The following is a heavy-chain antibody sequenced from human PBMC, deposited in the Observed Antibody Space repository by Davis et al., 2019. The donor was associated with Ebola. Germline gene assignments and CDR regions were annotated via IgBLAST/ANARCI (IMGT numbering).Heavy chain of an antibody. CDR1: GFTLNNYW. Sequence: GESLKISCRASGFTLNNYWINWVRQAPGKGLEWVANINHDGSEKDYVGSVKGRFTISRDSAKNSLYLHMNSLRTEDTAVYYWARDWEQYDLDVWGKGATVIVSS. J-gene: IGHJ6*04. V-gene: IGHV3-7*01. CDR3: ARDWEQYDLDV. D-gene: IGHD1-26*01. CDR2: INHDGSEK.